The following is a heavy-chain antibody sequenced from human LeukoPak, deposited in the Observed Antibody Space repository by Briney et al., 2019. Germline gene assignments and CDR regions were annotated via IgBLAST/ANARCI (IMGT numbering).Heavy chain of an antibody. Sequence: PSETLSLTCIVSGDSISSSAYFWGWIRQPPGKGLEWIGSIYYSGKTYYSASLKSRVTMSVDTSKNLFSLRLSSVTAADTAIFYSARRRWYGGFHFWGQGTLVTVSS. J-gene: IGHJ4*02. CDR3: ARRRWYGGFHF. CDR1: GDSISSSAYF. D-gene: IGHD3-10*01. CDR2: IYYSGKT. V-gene: IGHV4-39*01.